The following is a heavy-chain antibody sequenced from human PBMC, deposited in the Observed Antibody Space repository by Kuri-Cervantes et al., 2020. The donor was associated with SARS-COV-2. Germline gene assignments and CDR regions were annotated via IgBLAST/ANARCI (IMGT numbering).Heavy chain of an antibody. CDR2: IRSKAYGWTT. CDR1: GFTFGDYA. J-gene: IGHJ4*02. D-gene: IGHD3-10*01. V-gene: IGHV3-49*04. CDR3: TRDKNAGFGEPNDY. Sequence: GESLKTSCTASGFTFGDYAMGWVRQGPGKGLEWVGFIRSKAYGWTTDNAASVKGRIAISRDDYKRITYLQMNSLKTEDKAVYYCTRDKNAGFGEPNDYWGQGTLVTVSS.